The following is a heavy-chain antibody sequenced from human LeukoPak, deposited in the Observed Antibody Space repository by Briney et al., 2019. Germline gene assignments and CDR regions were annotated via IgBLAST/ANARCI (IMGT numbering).Heavy chain of an antibody. J-gene: IGHJ4*02. D-gene: IGHD3-22*01. CDR1: GGSFSGYY. CDR2: INHSGST. V-gene: IGHV4-34*01. CDR3: ARLIRYYYDSSGYPFDY. Sequence: SETLSLTCAVYGGSFSGYYWSWIRQPPGKGLEWIGEINHSGSTNYNPSVKSRVTISVGTSKNQFSLKLSSVTAADTAVYYCARLIRYYYDSSGYPFDYWGQGTLVTVSS.